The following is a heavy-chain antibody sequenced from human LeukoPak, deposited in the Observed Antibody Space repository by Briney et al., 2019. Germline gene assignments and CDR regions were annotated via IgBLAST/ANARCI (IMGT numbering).Heavy chain of an antibody. J-gene: IGHJ4*02. CDR3: ARTTVATFDY. CDR1: GGSFSGYY. V-gene: IGHV4-34*01. D-gene: IGHD4-23*01. Sequence: SETLSLTCAVYGGSFSGYYWSWIRQPPGKGLEWIGEINHSGSTNYNPSLKSRVTISVDTSKNQFSLKLSSVTAADTAVYYCARTTVATFDYWGQGTLVTVSS. CDR2: INHSGST.